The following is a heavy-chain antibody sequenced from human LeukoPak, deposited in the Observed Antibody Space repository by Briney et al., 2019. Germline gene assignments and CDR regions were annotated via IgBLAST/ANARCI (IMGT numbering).Heavy chain of an antibody. D-gene: IGHD3-22*01. V-gene: IGHV3-30*03. CDR3: ASGYYYDSSGYSYYFDY. Sequence: GGSLRLSCAASGFTFSSYGMHWLRQAPGKGLEWVAVISYDGSNKYYADSVKGRFTISRDNSKNTLYLQMNSLRAEDTAVYYCASGYYYDSSGYSYYFDYWGQGTLVTVSS. J-gene: IGHJ4*02. CDR2: ISYDGSNK. CDR1: GFTFSSYG.